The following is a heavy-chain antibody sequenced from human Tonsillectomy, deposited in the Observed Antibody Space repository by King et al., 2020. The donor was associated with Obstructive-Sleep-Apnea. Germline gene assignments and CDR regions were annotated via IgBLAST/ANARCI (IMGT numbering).Heavy chain of an antibody. CDR2: IYYSGST. J-gene: IGHJ4*02. D-gene: IGHD1-26*01. CDR3: ARELDSGSYYLGSYFDY. V-gene: IGHV4-31*03. Sequence: VQLQESGPGLVKPSQTLSLTCTVSGGSISSGGYYWSWIRQHPGKGLEWIGYIYYSGSTYYNPSLKIRVTISVDTSKNQFSLKLSSVTAADTAVYYCARELDSGSYYLGSYFDYWGQGTLVTVSS. CDR1: GGSISSGGYY.